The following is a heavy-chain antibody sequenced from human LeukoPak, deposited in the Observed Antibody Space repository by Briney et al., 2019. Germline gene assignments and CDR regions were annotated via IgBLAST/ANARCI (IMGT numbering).Heavy chain of an antibody. J-gene: IGHJ5*02. V-gene: IGHV3-33*01. CDR3: ARDPVQQLETYVSWFDP. D-gene: IGHD6-13*01. Sequence: GGSLRLSCAASGFTFSSYGMHWVRQAPGKGLEWVAVIWYDGSNKYYADSVKGRFTISRDNSKNTLYLQMNSLRAEDTAVYYCARDPVQQLETYVSWFDPWGQGTLVTVSS. CDR1: GFTFSSYG. CDR2: IWYDGSNK.